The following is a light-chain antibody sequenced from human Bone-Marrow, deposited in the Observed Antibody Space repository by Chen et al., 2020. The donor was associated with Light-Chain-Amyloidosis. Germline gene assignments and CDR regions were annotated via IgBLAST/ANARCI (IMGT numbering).Light chain of an antibody. CDR1: SRDVGSYNL. V-gene: IGLV2-14*02. CDR3: SSYTSSSTWV. J-gene: IGLJ3*02. Sequence: QSALTQPASVSGSPGQSITISCTGTSRDVGSYNLVSWYQQHPGKAPKIMIYEVSKRPSGVSNRFSGSKSGNTASLTISGLQAEDEADYYCSSYTSSSTWVFGGGTKLTVL. CDR2: EVS.